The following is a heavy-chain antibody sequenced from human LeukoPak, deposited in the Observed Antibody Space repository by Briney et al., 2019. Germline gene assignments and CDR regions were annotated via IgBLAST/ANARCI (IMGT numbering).Heavy chain of an antibody. CDR3: VRETHPGGSSGPYGGMDV. CDR2: IGPAGDT. V-gene: IGHV3-13*01. CDR1: GFTISGYD. D-gene: IGHD6-19*01. J-gene: IGHJ6*02. Sequence: GGSLRLSCAASGFTISGYDMHWVRQTTRKGLEWVSSIGPAGDTFYPGSVKGRFAISREKAKNSLYLQMNSLRAGDTAVYYCVRETHPGGSSGPYGGMDVWGQGTTVTVSS.